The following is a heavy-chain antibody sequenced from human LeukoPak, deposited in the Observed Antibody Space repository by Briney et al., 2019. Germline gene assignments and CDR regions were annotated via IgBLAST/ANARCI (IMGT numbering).Heavy chain of an antibody. V-gene: IGHV3-21*01. D-gene: IGHD3-22*01. CDR2: ISSSSSYI. Sequence: GGSLRLSCAASGLTFSSYSMNWVRQAPGKGLEWVSSISSSSSYIYYADSVKGRFTISRDNAKNSLHLQMNSLRAEDTAVYYCAKNYYDSSGLFDYWGQGTLVIVSS. CDR3: AKNYYDSSGLFDY. CDR1: GLTFSSYS. J-gene: IGHJ4*02.